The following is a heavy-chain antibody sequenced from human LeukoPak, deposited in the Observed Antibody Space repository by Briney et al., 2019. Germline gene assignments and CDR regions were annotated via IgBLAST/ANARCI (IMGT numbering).Heavy chain of an antibody. CDR2: ISNSGNTK. CDR3: ARGRGYSQSNWVDP. V-gene: IGHV3-48*03. J-gene: IGHJ5*02. D-gene: IGHD5-18*01. Sequence: GGSLRLSCAASGFTFSNYEMNWIRQAPGKGLEWISYISNSGNTKYYADSVKGRFTISRDNANNSVYLQMNSLRAEDTAVYYCARGRGYSQSNWVDPWGQGTMVTVSA. CDR1: GFTFSNYE.